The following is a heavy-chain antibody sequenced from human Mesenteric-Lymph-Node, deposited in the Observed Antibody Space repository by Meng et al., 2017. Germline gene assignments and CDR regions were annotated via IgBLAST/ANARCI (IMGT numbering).Heavy chain of an antibody. V-gene: IGHV3-7*03. Sequence: GESLKISCAASGFTFDYYWMAWVRQAPGKGLEWVANMNEDGNQKYYVDSVKGRFTITRDNAKNSLHLQMDSLRVEDTALYYCVRDSGYANGYANFWGQGTLVTVSS. J-gene: IGHJ4*02. CDR2: MNEDGNQK. D-gene: IGHD2-2*01. CDR1: GFTFDYYW. CDR3: VRDSGYANGYANF.